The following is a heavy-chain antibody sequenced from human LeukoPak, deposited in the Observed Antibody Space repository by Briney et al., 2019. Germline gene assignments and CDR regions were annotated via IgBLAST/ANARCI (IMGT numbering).Heavy chain of an antibody. CDR1: GGSISSYY. V-gene: IGHV4-4*09. D-gene: IGHD3-3*01. Sequence: SETLSLTCTVSGGSISSYYWSWIRQPPGKGLEWIGYIYTSGSTNYNPSLKSRVTISVDTSKNQFSLKLSSVTAADTAVYYWARYDFWSGYYGKSYWYFDLWGLGTLVTVSS. CDR3: ARYDFWSGYYGKSYWYFDL. CDR2: IYTSGST. J-gene: IGHJ2*01.